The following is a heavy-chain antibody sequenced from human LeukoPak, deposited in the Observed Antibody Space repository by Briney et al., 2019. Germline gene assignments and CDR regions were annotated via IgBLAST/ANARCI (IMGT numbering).Heavy chain of an antibody. CDR1: GFTFDDYA. V-gene: IGHV3-9*01. D-gene: IGHD6-19*01. Sequence: GGSLRLSCAASGFTFDDYAMHWVRQAPGKGLEWASGISWNSGSIGYADSVKGRFTISRDNAKNSLYLQMNSLRAEDTALYYCAKDMRIAVAGNRDYWGQGTLVTVSS. CDR3: AKDMRIAVAGNRDY. J-gene: IGHJ4*02. CDR2: ISWNSGSI.